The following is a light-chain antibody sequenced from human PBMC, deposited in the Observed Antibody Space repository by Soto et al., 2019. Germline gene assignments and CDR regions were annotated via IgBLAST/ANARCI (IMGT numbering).Light chain of an antibody. CDR1: QSSSNY. Sequence: DLQMTQSPSSLSASVGDRVTITCRASQSSSNYLNWYQQKPGKAPKLLIYDASSLQSGVPSRFSGSGSGTDFTLTISSLQPEDFATYYCQQSYSTPWTFGQGTKVEIK. CDR3: QQSYSTPWT. J-gene: IGKJ1*01. V-gene: IGKV1-39*01. CDR2: DAS.